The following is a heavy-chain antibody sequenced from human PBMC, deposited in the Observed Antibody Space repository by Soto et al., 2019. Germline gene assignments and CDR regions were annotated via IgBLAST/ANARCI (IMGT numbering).Heavy chain of an antibody. CDR3: ARGVHYDSSGYYYFY. CDR1: GYTFTSYG. Sequence: SVKVSCKASGYTFTSYGISWVRQAPGQGLEWMGGIIPLFGTAKYAQNFQGRITITADESTNTAYMELRSLRSQDTAVYYCARGVHYDSSGYYYFYWGQGTLVTVSS. J-gene: IGHJ4*02. D-gene: IGHD3-22*01. V-gene: IGHV1-69*13. CDR2: IIPLFGTA.